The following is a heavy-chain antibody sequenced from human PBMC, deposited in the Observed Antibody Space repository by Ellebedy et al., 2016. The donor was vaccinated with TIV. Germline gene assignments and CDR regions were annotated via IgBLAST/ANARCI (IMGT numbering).Heavy chain of an antibody. V-gene: IGHV4-59*01. CDR3: ARGATAYYDSSGYYYDGFDY. CDR1: GGSISSYY. CDR2: IYYSGST. Sequence: MPGGSLRLSCTVSGGSISSYYWSWIRQPPGKGLEWIGYIYYSGSTNYNPSLKSRVTISVDTSKNQFSLKLSSVTAADTAVYYCARGATAYYDSSGYYYDGFDYWGQGTLVTVSS. D-gene: IGHD3-22*01. J-gene: IGHJ4*02.